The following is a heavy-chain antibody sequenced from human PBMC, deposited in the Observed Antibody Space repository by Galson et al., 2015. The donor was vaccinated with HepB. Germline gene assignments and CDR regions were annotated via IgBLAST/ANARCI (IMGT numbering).Heavy chain of an antibody. Sequence: SLRLSCAASGFTVSSNYMTWVRQAPGKGLEWVSVIYSGGSTDYADSVRGRFTLSRDNSKNTLYLQMNSPRAEDTAVYYCARGYSRSWYSGLGYWGQGTLVTVSS. V-gene: IGHV3-53*01. CDR1: GFTVSSNY. CDR3: ARGYSRSWYSGLGY. D-gene: IGHD6-13*01. J-gene: IGHJ4*02. CDR2: IYSGGST.